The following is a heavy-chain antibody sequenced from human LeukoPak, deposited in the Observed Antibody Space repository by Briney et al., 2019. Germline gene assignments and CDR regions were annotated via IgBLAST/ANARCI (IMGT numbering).Heavy chain of an antibody. V-gene: IGHV4-39*07. CDR3: ARVRGYCSGGSCYPFDYYYYYYYMDV. CDR1: GGSISSSGYY. Sequence: RASETLSLTCTVSGGSISSSGYYWGWIRQPPGKGLEWIGSIYYSGSTYYNPSLKSRVTISVDTSKNQFSLKLSSVTAADTAVYYCARVRGYCSGGSCYPFDYYYYYYYMDVWGKGTTVTVSS. J-gene: IGHJ6*03. CDR2: IYYSGST. D-gene: IGHD2-15*01.